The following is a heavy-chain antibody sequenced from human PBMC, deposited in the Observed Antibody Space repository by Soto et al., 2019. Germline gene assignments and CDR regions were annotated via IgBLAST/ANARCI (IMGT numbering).Heavy chain of an antibody. J-gene: IGHJ5*02. CDR1: GGSISSYY. CDR2: IYTSGST. Sequence: SETLSLTCTVSGGSISSYYWSWIRQPAGKGLEWIGRIYTSGSTNYNPSLKSRVTMSVDTSKNQFSLKLSSVTAADTAVYYCARVFSHRYYYDSSGYSNWFDPWGQGTLVTVSS. V-gene: IGHV4-4*07. CDR3: ARVFSHRYYYDSSGYSNWFDP. D-gene: IGHD3-22*01.